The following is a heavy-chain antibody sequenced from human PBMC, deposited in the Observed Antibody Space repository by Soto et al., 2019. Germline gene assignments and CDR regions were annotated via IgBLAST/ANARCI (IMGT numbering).Heavy chain of an antibody. CDR3: ARDRDGYNSLDY. D-gene: IGHD1-1*01. CDR2: IYYSGST. CDR1: GGSIRSGGYY. J-gene: IGHJ4*02. Sequence: QVQLQESGPGLVKPSQTLSLTCTVSGGSIRSGGYYWSWIRQYPGKGLEWIGYIYYSGSTYYNPSLKSRITISVDTSKNQFSLHLTSVTAADTAVYYCARDRDGYNSLDYWGQGTLVTVSS. V-gene: IGHV4-31*03.